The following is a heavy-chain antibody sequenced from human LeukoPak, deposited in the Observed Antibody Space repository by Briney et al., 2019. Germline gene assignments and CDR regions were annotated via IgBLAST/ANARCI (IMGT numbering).Heavy chain of an antibody. J-gene: IGHJ4*02. D-gene: IGHD3-16*02. Sequence: SETLSLTCTVSGGSISSSSYYWGWIRQPPGKGLEWIGSIHYSGSTNYNPSLKSRVTMSVDTSKNQFSLKLSSVTAADTAVYYCARERTDDYVWGSYRRLNYFDYWGQGTLVTVSS. CDR3: ARERTDDYVWGSYRRLNYFDY. V-gene: IGHV4-39*07. CDR1: GGSISSSSYY. CDR2: IHYSGST.